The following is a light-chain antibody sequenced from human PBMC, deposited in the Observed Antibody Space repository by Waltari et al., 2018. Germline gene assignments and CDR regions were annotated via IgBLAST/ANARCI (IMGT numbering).Light chain of an antibody. J-gene: IGLJ2*01. CDR1: SSNIGSNF. Sequence: QSVLTQPPSASGAPGQRVTIPCSGSSSNIGSNFIYWYQQLPGTAPKLLIYKSNLRPSGVPDRFSGSKSGTSASLAISGLRSEDEADYYCAAWDDSLSVVVFGGGTKLTVL. CDR3: AAWDDSLSVVV. CDR2: KSN. V-gene: IGLV1-47*01.